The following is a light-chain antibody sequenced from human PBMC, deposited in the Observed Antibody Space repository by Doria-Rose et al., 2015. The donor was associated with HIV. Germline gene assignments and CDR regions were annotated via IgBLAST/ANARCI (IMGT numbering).Light chain of an antibody. Sequence: PATLSLSPGERATLSCRASQSVSSNLAWYQQKPGQAPRLLIYDASSRATGIPARFSGSGSGTDFTLTISSLEPEDFAVYFCQQRSNWPPIFTFGPGTKVDI. V-gene: IGKV3-11*01. J-gene: IGKJ3*01. CDR3: QQRSNWPPIFT. CDR2: DAS. CDR1: QSVSSN.